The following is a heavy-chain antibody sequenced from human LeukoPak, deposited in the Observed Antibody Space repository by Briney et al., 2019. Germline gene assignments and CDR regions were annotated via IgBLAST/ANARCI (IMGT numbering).Heavy chain of an antibody. Sequence: GGSLRLSCAASGFTFSSYAMHWVRQAPGKGLERVAVISYDGSNKYYADSVKGRFTISRDNSKNTLYLQMNSLRAEDTAVYYCARDLFGFDYWGQGTLVTVSS. CDR3: ARDLFGFDY. CDR2: ISYDGSNK. CDR1: GFTFSSYA. V-gene: IGHV3-30*04. J-gene: IGHJ4*02. D-gene: IGHD3-10*02.